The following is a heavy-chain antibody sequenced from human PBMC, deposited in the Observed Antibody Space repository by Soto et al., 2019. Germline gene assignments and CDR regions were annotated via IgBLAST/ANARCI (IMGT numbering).Heavy chain of an antibody. CDR1: GGSISSYY. J-gene: IGHJ4*02. Sequence: TSETLSLTCTVSGGSISSYYWSWIRQPPGKGLEWIGYIYYSESTNYNPSLKSRVTISVDTSKNQFSLKLSSVTAADTAVYYCARRYGWNFDYWGQGTLVTVS. CDR3: ARRYGWNFDY. CDR2: IYYSEST. V-gene: IGHV4-59*08. D-gene: IGHD6-19*01.